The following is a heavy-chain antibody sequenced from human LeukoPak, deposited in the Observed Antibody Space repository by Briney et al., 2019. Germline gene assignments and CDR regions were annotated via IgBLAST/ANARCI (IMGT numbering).Heavy chain of an antibody. CDR3: ARGKFRYSSSWYYFDY. D-gene: IGHD6-13*01. CDR1: GYTFTGYY. V-gene: IGHV1-2*04. CDR2: INPNSGGT. J-gene: IGHJ4*02. Sequence: GASVKVSCKASGYTFTGYYMHWVRQAPGQGLEWMGWINPNSGGTNYAQKFQGWVTMTRDTSISTAYMELSSLRSEDTAVYYCARGKFRYSSSWYYFDYWGQGTLVTVSS.